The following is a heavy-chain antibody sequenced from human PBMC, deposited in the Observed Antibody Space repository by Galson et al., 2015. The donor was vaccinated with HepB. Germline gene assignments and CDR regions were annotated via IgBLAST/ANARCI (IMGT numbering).Heavy chain of an antibody. CDR2: ISGSGGST. Sequence: SLRLSCAASGFTFSSYAMSWVRQAPGKGLEWVSTISGSGGSTYYPDSVKGRFTISRDNSKNTMCLQMNSLRAEDTAVYYCAKGSCSTTSCYRDDFDYWGQGTLVTVSS. CDR1: GFTFSSYA. J-gene: IGHJ4*02. V-gene: IGHV3-23*01. CDR3: AKGSCSTTSCYRDDFDY. D-gene: IGHD2-2*01.